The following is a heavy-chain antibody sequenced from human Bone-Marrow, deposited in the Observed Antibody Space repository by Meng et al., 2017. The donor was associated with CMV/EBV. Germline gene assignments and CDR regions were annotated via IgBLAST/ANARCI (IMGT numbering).Heavy chain of an antibody. J-gene: IGHJ6*02. V-gene: IGHV1-18*01. D-gene: IGHD2-2*01. Sequence: ASVKVSCKASGYTFTSYGISWVRQAPGQGLEWMGWISAYNGNTNYAQKLQGRVTMTTDTSTSTAYMELRSLRSDDTAVYYCARYCSSTSCYYYYGMDVWGQGTTATVPS. CDR2: ISAYNGNT. CDR1: GYTFTSYG. CDR3: ARYCSSTSCYYYYGMDV.